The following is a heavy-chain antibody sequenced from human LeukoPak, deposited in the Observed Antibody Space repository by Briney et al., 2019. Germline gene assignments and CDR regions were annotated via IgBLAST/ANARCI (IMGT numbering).Heavy chain of an antibody. J-gene: IGHJ4*02. V-gene: IGHV3-23*01. CDR3: AKDGYSDGDSTGYFDY. CDR2: ISGRSGRT. CDR1: GFTFSSYA. D-gene: IGHD5-18*01. Sequence: GWSLPLSCAASGFTFSSYAMSWVRQAPGKGLELVSAISGRSGRTYYADSVKGRFTISRDNSKNTLYLPLNSLRAEDTAVYYCAKDGYSDGDSTGYFDYWGQGPLVTVSS.